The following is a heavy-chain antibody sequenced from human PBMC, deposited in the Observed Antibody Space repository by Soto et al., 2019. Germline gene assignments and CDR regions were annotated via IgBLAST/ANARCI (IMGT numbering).Heavy chain of an antibody. J-gene: IGHJ4*02. CDR1: GGSISTSNW. V-gene: IGHV4-4*02. CDR3: ARTSTSGTRCDY. D-gene: IGHD1-1*01. CDR2: VYHSGST. Sequence: QVQLQESGPGLVKPSGTLSLTCAVSGGSISTSNWWSWVRQPPGKGLEWIGEVYHSGSTNYNPSFKRRVAMSVDKSKNQFPLKFISLTAADTALYYCARTSTSGTRCDYWCQGSQVSVSS.